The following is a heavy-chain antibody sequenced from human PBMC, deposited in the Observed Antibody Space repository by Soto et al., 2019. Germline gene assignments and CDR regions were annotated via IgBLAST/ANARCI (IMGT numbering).Heavy chain of an antibody. CDR3: ARSSRITIFGVVTSNWLDH. CDR1: GGSISSYY. J-gene: IGHJ5*02. V-gene: IGHV4-59*01. D-gene: IGHD3-3*01. Sequence: SETLSLTCTVSGGSISSYYWSWIRQPPGKGLEWIGYIYYSGSTNYNPSLKSRVTISVDTSKNQFSLKLSSVTAADTAVYYCARSSRITIFGVVTSNWLDHWGQGTLVTVSS. CDR2: IYYSGST.